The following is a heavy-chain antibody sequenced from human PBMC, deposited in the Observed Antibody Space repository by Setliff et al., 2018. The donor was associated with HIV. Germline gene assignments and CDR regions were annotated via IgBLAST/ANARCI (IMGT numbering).Heavy chain of an antibody. Sequence: GASVKVSCKASGYTFINYGVMWVRQAPGQGLEWMGWISGYGNRKYAQKFEGRLTVTTDTSTSTAYMELRTLRSDDTAVYFCASGRGIYGSGALEAYDIWGQGTMVTVSS. CDR3: ASGRGIYGSGALEAYDI. J-gene: IGHJ3*02. D-gene: IGHD3-10*01. CDR1: GYTFINYG. V-gene: IGHV1-18*01. CDR2: ISGYGNR.